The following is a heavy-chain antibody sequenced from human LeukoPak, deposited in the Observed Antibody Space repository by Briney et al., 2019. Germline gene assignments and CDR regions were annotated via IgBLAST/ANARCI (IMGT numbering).Heavy chain of an antibody. CDR3: AKDRCSNGVGCYYYYMDV. J-gene: IGHJ6*03. CDR1: GFTFSSYE. CDR2: ISSSSSYI. V-gene: IGHV3-21*01. D-gene: IGHD2-8*01. Sequence: GGSLRLSCAASGFTFSSYEMNWVRQAPGEGLEWVSSISSSSSYIYYADSVKGRFSISRDSSKNILYLQMNSLRAEDTAVYYCAKDRCSNGVGCYYYYMDVWGKGTTVTVSS.